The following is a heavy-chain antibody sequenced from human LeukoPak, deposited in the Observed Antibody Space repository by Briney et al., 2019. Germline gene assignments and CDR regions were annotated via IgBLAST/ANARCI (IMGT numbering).Heavy chain of an antibody. CDR2: ITGSGGSA. J-gene: IGHJ4*02. Sequence: GGSLRLSCAASGFTFSSFAMSWVRQAPGKGLEWVSAITGSGGSAYYADSVKGRFTISRDNSKNTLYLQMNSLRAEDTAVYYCAKGRWGSGGEIDYWGQGTLVTVSS. V-gene: IGHV3-23*01. CDR3: AKGRWGSGGEIDY. CDR1: GFTFSSFA. D-gene: IGHD7-27*01.